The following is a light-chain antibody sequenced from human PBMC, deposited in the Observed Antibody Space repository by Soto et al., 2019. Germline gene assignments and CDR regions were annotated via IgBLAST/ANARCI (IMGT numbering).Light chain of an antibody. CDR3: QQRSGWPL. CDR2: YTS. CDR1: QSISNY. J-gene: IGKJ2*01. Sequence: EIVLTQSPATLSLSPGERATLSCRASQSISNYLAWYQQKPGQAPRLLIYYTSKRATGIPARFRGSGSGTDFTLTISSLEPEDFAVYYCQQRSGWPLFGQGTKLEI. V-gene: IGKV3-11*01.